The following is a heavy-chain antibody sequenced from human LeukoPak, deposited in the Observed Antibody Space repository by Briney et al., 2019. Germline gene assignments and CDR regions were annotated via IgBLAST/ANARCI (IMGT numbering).Heavy chain of an antibody. CDR1: GFTFSTDW. J-gene: IGHJ4*02. V-gene: IGHV3-74*01. CDR3: TAIRPDY. CDR2: IKSDVSST. Sequence: GGSLRLSCAASGFTFSTDWMHWVRQAPGKGLVWVARIKSDVSSTDYAASVKGRYTISRDDANNILYAQMTSLRVEDTAVYYCTAIRPDYWGQGTVVTVSS. D-gene: IGHD2-21*02.